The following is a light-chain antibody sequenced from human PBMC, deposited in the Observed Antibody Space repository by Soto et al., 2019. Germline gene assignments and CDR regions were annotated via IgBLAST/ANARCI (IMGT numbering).Light chain of an antibody. J-gene: IGKJ1*01. V-gene: IGKV3-15*01. CDR3: QQYSNWPRT. Sequence: EIVVSQSPATLSVSPGERATLSCTASQSISTNLAWYQQKPGRAPRLLIYGASTRATGIPARFSGSGSGTEFTLTISSLQSEDFVVYHCQQYSNWPRTFGQGTKVEV. CDR1: QSISTN. CDR2: GAS.